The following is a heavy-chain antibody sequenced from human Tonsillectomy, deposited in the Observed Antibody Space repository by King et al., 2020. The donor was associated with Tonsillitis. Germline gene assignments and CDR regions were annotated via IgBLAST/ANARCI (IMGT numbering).Heavy chain of an antibody. Sequence: VQLVESGGGVVQPGRSLRLSCAASGFTFSNYGMHWVRQAPGKGLEWVALIAYDASYENYADSVKGRFAISRDNSKNALYLEMNSLRVEDTAVYYCAKDGIALSDWYFDLWGRGTLVTVSS. CDR3: AKDGIALSDWYFDL. J-gene: IGHJ2*01. CDR2: IAYDASYE. V-gene: IGHV3-30*18. D-gene: IGHD3-16*02. CDR1: GFTFSNYG.